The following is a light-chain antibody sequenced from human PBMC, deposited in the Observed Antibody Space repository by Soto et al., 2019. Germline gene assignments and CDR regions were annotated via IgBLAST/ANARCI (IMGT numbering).Light chain of an antibody. CDR1: SSDVGSYNL. CDR3: CSYAGSTSLV. V-gene: IGLV2-23*02. Sequence: QSALTQPASVSGSPGQSITISCTGTSSDVGSYNLVSWYQQHPGKAPKVIIYEVIKRPSGVSNRFSGSKSGNTASLTISGPQAEDEADYYCCSYAGSTSLVFGGGTKLTVL. J-gene: IGLJ2*01. CDR2: EVI.